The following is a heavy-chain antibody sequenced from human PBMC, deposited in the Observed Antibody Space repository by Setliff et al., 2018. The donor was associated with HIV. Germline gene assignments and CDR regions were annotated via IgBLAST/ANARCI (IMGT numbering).Heavy chain of an antibody. V-gene: IGHV1-24*01. D-gene: IGHD2-8*01. CDR2: FDPEDAEA. Sequence: ASVKVSCKVSGYTLTELSMLWVRQAPGKGLEWMGGFDPEDAEAIYAQRSQGRVTMTEDTSTDTAYMELSSLSSEDTAVYYCATEMMYAQGSFDYWGQGTLVTVSS. CDR1: GYTLTELS. J-gene: IGHJ4*02. CDR3: ATEMMYAQGSFDY.